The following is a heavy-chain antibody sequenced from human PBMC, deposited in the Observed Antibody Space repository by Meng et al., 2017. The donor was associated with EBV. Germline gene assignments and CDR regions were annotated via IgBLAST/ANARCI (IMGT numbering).Heavy chain of an antibody. CDR1: XDSISSFYY. J-gene: IGHJ5*02. V-gene: IGHV4-39*01. D-gene: IGHD6-19*01. Sequence: QLQLRESGPGQVKPLXXXXLTXXVXXDSISSFYYWGWIRQPPGRGLEWIGSVHYTGSTYYSPSLKSRVTVSVDTSKNQFSLRLTSVTAADTAVYYCARPFPSWQSPRLDPFGAWGQGTLVTVSS. CDR3: ARPFPSWQSPRLDPFGA. CDR2: VHYTGST.